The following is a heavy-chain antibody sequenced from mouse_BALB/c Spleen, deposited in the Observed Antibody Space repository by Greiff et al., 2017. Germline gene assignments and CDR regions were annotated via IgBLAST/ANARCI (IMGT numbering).Heavy chain of an antibody. V-gene: IGHV1-77*01. CDR1: GYTFTDYY. J-gene: IGHJ3*01. Sequence: VQLQQSGAELARPGASVKLSCKASGYTFTDYYINWVKQRTGQGLEWIGEIYPGSGNTYYNEKFKGKATLTADKSSSTAYMQLSSLTSEDSAVYFCARGEDYDSFAYWGQGTLVTVSA. CDR3: ARGEDYDSFAY. CDR2: IYPGSGNT. D-gene: IGHD2-4*01.